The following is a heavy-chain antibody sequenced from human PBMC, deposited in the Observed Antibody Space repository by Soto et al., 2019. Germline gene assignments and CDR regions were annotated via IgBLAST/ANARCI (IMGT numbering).Heavy chain of an antibody. CDR2: IGDSSSI. Sequence: RGSLRLSCAASGFTFSGYYMSWIRQAPGKGLEWVSYIGDSSSIYHADSVKGRFTISRDNAKNSLYLQMNSLRAEDTAVYYCARVAYWGPGTQVTVSS. CDR3: ARVAY. V-gene: IGHV3-11*01. J-gene: IGHJ4*02. CDR1: GFTFSGYY.